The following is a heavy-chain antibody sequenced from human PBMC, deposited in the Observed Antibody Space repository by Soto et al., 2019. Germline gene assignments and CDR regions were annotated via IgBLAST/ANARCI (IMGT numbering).Heavy chain of an antibody. J-gene: IGHJ4*02. CDR1: GYTLSDAN. CDR3: VRDLRVGGDY. Sequence: QVQLVQSGAEVKKPGASVKVSCKASGYTLSDANINWVRQAPGQGPEWMGIFNPRADTTNYAQKFRGRVTLTRDPSTRTLYMELSSLRSEDTAVYYCVRDLRVGGDYWGQGTLVTVSS. V-gene: IGHV1-46*01. D-gene: IGHD1-26*01. CDR2: FNPRADTT.